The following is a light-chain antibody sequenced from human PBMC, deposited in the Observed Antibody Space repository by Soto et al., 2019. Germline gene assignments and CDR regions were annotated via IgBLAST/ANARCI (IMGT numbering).Light chain of an antibody. CDR1: QNIFTY. CDR2: KAS. J-gene: IGKJ1*01. CDR3: QHYTSDPTEGHGSVHPT. V-gene: IGKV1-5*03. Sequence: DFHLTQSPSTMSASVGDIVTITCRASQNIFTYLACYHQTLGKHPQLLIFKASLLEHIAPSRFSGSGSGTEFTRTIDSLHPEDFRTYYCQHYTSDPTEGHGSVHPTFGQGTRVEI.